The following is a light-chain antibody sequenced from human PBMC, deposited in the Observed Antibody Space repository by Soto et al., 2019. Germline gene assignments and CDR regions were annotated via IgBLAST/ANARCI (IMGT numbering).Light chain of an antibody. CDR1: QSVKSR. V-gene: IGKV3-15*01. CDR2: DAS. J-gene: IGKJ5*01. Sequence: ETVMTQSPATLSVSPGERATLSCRASQSVKSRLAWYQQKPGQAPRLLIYDASTRATDIPARFSGSGSGTEFTLTISSLQSEDFAVYYCQQYNNWPPITFGQGTRLEMK. CDR3: QQYNNWPPIT.